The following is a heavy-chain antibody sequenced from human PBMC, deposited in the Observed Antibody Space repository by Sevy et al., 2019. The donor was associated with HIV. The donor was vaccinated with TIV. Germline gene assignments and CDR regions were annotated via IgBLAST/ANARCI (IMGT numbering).Heavy chain of an antibody. CDR2: IGSSNSYI. J-gene: IGHJ4*02. CDR1: GFSFSSYS. CDR3: ARSYSSSWYNLYYFEY. Sequence: GGSVRLSCAASGFSFSSYSVSWVRQAPGKGLEWVASIGSSNSYIYYADSVKGRFTISRDNAKNSQFLHMNTLRAEDTAVYYGARSYSSSWYNLYYFEYWGQGTPVTVSS. V-gene: IGHV3-21*01. D-gene: IGHD6-13*01.